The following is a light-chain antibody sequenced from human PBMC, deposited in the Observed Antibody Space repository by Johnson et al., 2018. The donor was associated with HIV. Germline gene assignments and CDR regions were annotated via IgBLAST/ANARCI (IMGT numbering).Light chain of an antibody. V-gene: IGLV1-51*02. CDR3: GTWDSRLNGYV. CDR2: ENN. CDR1: SSNIGNSY. J-gene: IGLJ1*01. Sequence: QSVLTQSPSVSAAPGQKVTISCSGSSSNIGNSYVSWFQQLPGTAPKLLIYENNKRPSGIPARFSGSKSGTSATLGITGLQAGDEADYYCGTWDSRLNGYVFATGTKVTVL.